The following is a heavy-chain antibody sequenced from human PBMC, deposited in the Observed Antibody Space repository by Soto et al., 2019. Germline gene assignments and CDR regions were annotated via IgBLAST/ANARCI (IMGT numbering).Heavy chain of an antibody. CDR1: GFTFSSYW. CDR3: AREARDEYGDYSHAFDI. Sequence: GGSLRLSCAASGFTFSSYWMSWVRQAPGKGLEWVANIKQDGSEKYYVDSVKGRFTISRDNAKNSLYLQMNSLRAEDTAVYYCAREARDEYGDYSHAFDIWGQGTMVTVSS. V-gene: IGHV3-7*01. J-gene: IGHJ3*02. D-gene: IGHD4-17*01. CDR2: IKQDGSEK.